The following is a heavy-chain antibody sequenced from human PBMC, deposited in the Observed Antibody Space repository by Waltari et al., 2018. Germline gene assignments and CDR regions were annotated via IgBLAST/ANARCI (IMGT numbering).Heavy chain of an antibody. CDR3: ARGSVWGWELALGAFDI. D-gene: IGHD1-26*01. CDR2: IYYSGRT. Sequence: QVQLQESGPGLVKPSETLSLTCTVSGGSISSPYWSWIRQPPGKGLEWIGYIYYSGRTNYNPSLKSRVTISVDTSKNQFSLKLSSVTAADTAVYYCARGSVWGWELALGAFDIWGQGTMVTVSS. CDR1: GGSISSPY. V-gene: IGHV4-59*11. J-gene: IGHJ3*02.